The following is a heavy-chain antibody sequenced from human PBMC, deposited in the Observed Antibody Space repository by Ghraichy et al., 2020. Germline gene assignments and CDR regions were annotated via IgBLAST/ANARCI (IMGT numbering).Heavy chain of an antibody. CDR2: INHSGST. CDR3: ARGDLWFGEPSQANWFDP. J-gene: IGHJ5*02. V-gene: IGHV4-34*01. Sequence: SQTLSLTCAVYGGSFSGYYWSWIRQPPGKGLEWIGEINHSGSTNYNPSLKSRVTISVDTSKNQFSLKLSSVTAADTAVYYCARGDLWFGEPSQANWFDPWGQGTLVTVSS. D-gene: IGHD3-10*01. CDR1: GGSFSGYY.